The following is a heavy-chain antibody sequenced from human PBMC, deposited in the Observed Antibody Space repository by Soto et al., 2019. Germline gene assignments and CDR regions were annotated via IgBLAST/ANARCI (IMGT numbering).Heavy chain of an antibody. CDR1: GGTFSSYA. D-gene: IGHD6-13*01. V-gene: IGHV1-69*01. J-gene: IGHJ6*02. CDR3: ARTDYSSSRYRSVENYYYYGMDV. Sequence: QVQLVQSGAEVKKPGSSVKVSCKASGGTFSSYAISWVRQAPGQGLEWMGGIIPIFGTANYAEKFQGRVTTTADESTSTAYMELSSLRSEDTAVYYCARTDYSSSRYRSVENYYYYGMDVCGQRTTATVSS. CDR2: IIPIFGTA.